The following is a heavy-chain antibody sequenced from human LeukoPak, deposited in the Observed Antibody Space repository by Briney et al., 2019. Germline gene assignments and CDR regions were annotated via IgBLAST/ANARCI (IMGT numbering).Heavy chain of an antibody. Sequence: SETLSLTCTVSGGSISSSSYYWGWIRQPPGKGLEWIGSTYYTGSTYYNPSLKSRVTISVDTSKNQFSLKLSSVTAADMAVYYCARLQQLTFDYWGQGTLVTVSS. CDR3: ARLQQLTFDY. J-gene: IGHJ4*02. CDR2: TYYTGST. CDR1: GGSISSSSYY. D-gene: IGHD6-13*01. V-gene: IGHV4-39*01.